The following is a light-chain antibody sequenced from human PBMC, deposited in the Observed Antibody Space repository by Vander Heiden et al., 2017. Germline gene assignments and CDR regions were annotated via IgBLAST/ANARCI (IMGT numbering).Light chain of an antibody. V-gene: IGKV3-11*01. CDR3: QQRSNWPQVT. Sequence: ELVFIHFPATLSLSPGERATLSCRASQSVSSYLAWYQQKPGQAPRLLIYDASNRATGIPARFSGSGSGTDFTLTISSLEPEDFAVYYCQQRSNWPQVTFGQGTRLEIK. J-gene: IGKJ5*01. CDR2: DAS. CDR1: QSVSSY.